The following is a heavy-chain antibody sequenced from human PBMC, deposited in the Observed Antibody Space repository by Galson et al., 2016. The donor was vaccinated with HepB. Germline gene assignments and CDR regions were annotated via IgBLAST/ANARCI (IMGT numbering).Heavy chain of an antibody. Sequence: PALVKPTQTLTLTCTFSGFSLSTSGVGVGWIRQPPGKALEWLALIYWDDDKRYSPSLKSRLTITKDTSKNQVVLTMTNIDPVDTATYYCARQQLVQERGPGVDDWGQGTLVAFSS. D-gene: IGHD6-13*01. V-gene: IGHV2-5*02. CDR1: GFSLSTSGVG. CDR3: ARQQLVQERGPGVDD. J-gene: IGHJ4*02. CDR2: IYWDDDK.